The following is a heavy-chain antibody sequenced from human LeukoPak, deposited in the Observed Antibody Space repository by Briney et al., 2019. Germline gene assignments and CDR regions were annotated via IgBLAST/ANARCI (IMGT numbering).Heavy chain of an antibody. J-gene: IGHJ6*03. CDR1: GYTFTNYG. V-gene: IGHV1-18*01. CDR3: ARGPRITLIRGGQWYYYMDV. D-gene: IGHD3-10*01. Sequence: ASVKLSFKASGYTFTNYGISWVRQAPGQGLEWMGWISANNGNRNYAQKLQGRVTMTRDRSTSTVYMELRSLRSEDTAVYYCARGPRITLIRGGQWYYYMDVWGKGTTVTISS. CDR2: ISANNGNR.